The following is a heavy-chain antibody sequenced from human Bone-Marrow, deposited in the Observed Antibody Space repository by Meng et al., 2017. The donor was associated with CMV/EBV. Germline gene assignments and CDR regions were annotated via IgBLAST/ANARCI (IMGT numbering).Heavy chain of an antibody. CDR2: IYYSGST. J-gene: IGHJ4*02. CDR3: ARTSSWYASDF. D-gene: IGHD6-13*01. V-gene: IGHV4-59*01. Sequence: GSLRLSCAVYGGSISGYHWSWIRQPPGKGLEWIGYIYYSGSTNYNPSLNSRFTISIDTSKSQFSLKVFSVTAADTAVYYCARTSSWYASDFWGQGALVAVSS. CDR1: GGSISGYH.